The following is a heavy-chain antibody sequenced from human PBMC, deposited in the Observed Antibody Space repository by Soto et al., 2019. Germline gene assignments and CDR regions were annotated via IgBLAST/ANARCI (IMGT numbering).Heavy chain of an antibody. CDR1: GGSISSGGYY. J-gene: IGHJ6*02. CDR3: ARDRRDRYGWVYYGMDV. CDR2: IYYSGST. D-gene: IGHD5-18*01. Sequence: TLSLTCTVSGGSISSGGYYWSWIRQHPGKGLEWIGYIYYSGSTYYNPSLKSRVTISVDTSKNQFSLKLSSVTAADTAVYYCARDRRDRYGWVYYGMDVWGQGTKLTVSS. V-gene: IGHV4-31*03.